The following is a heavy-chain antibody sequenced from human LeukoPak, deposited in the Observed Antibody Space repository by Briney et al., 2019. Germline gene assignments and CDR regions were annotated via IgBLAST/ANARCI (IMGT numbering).Heavy chain of an antibody. Sequence: GGSLRPSCAASGFTFSDYYMSWIRQAPGKGLEWVSYISSSGSTIYYADSVKGRFAISRDNAKNSLYLQMNSLRAEDTAVYYCARDLSRGQQLDHYFDYWGQGTLVTVSS. CDR2: ISSSGSTI. J-gene: IGHJ4*02. CDR1: GFTFSDYY. CDR3: ARDLSRGQQLDHYFDY. V-gene: IGHV3-11*04. D-gene: IGHD6-13*01.